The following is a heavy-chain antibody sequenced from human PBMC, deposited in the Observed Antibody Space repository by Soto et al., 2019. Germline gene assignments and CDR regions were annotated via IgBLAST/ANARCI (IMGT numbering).Heavy chain of an antibody. CDR1: GGSISSYY. Sequence: SETLSLTCTVSGGSISSYYWSWIRQPPGKGLEWIGYIYYSGSTNYNPSLKSRVTISVDTSKNQFSLKLSSVTAADTAVYYCARRTAMVSFDPWGQGTLVTVSS. D-gene: IGHD5-18*01. CDR3: ARRTAMVSFDP. J-gene: IGHJ5*02. CDR2: IYYSGST. V-gene: IGHV4-59*08.